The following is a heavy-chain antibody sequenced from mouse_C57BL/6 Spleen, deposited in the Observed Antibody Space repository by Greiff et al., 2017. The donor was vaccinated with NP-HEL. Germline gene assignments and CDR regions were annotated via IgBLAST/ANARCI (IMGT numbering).Heavy chain of an antibody. D-gene: IGHD2-4*01. CDR1: GYTFTSYG. CDR2: IYPRSGNT. CDR3: ARAGDYDERGYFDY. V-gene: IGHV1-81*01. Sequence: QVQLKQSGAELARPGASVKLSCKASGYTFTSYGISWVKQRTGQGLEWIGEIYPRSGNTYYNEKFKGKATLTADKSSSTAYMELRSLTSEDSAVYFCARAGDYDERGYFDYWGQGTTLTVSS. J-gene: IGHJ2*01.